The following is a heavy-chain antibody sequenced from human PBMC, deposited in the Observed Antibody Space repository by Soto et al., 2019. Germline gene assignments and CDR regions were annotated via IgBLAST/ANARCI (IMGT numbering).Heavy chain of an antibody. CDR2: IYWDVDK. Sequence: QITLKESGHTLVKPTQMLTLTCTFSGFSLNTRGVGVGWIRQPPGGALEWLALIYWDVDKRYSPSLRSRLTITKDTSKNQVVLTMTTMEPLDTGTYYCAHTYSSSPDDGFDVWGQGTRVTVSS. CDR1: GFSLNTRGVG. CDR3: AHTYSSSPDDGFDV. J-gene: IGHJ3*01. D-gene: IGHD6-6*01. V-gene: IGHV2-5*02.